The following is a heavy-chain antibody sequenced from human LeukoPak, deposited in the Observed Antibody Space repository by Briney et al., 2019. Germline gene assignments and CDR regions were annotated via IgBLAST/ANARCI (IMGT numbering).Heavy chain of an antibody. CDR3: AGVGSGSYKFDY. J-gene: IGHJ4*02. Sequence: PSETLSLTCTVSGGSVSSGSYYWSWIRQPPGKGLEWIGYIYYSGSTNYDPSLKSRDTISVDTSKNQFSLKLSSVTAADTAVYYCAGVGSGSYKFDYWGQGTLVTVSS. CDR2: IYYSGST. V-gene: IGHV4-61*01. CDR1: GGSVSSGSYY. D-gene: IGHD3-10*01.